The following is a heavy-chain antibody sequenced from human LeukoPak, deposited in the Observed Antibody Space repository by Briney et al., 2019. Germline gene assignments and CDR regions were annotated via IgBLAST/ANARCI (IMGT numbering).Heavy chain of an antibody. D-gene: IGHD4-11*01. CDR2: ISSSGSTI. Sequence: GGSLRLSCAASGFTFSDYYMSWIRQAPGKGLEWVSYISSSGSTIYYADSVKGRFTISRDNAKNSLYLQMNSLRAEDTAVYYCARATWDYNDAFDIWGQGTMVTVSS. J-gene: IGHJ3*02. CDR1: GFTFSDYY. V-gene: IGHV3-11*04. CDR3: ARATWDYNDAFDI.